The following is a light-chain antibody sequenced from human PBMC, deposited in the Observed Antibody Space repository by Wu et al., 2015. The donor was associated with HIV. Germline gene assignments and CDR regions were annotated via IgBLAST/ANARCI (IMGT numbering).Light chain of an antibody. Sequence: ENVLTQSPGTLSLSPGQRATLSCRASQRVNNDYFAWFQQKPGQAPRLLIYGASSRATGIPGRFSGSGSGTDFTLTITRLEPEDFAVYYCQXYDTSITFGQGTRLDIK. V-gene: IGKV3-20*01. CDR1: QRVNNDY. J-gene: IGKJ5*01. CDR2: GAS. CDR3: QXYDTSIT.